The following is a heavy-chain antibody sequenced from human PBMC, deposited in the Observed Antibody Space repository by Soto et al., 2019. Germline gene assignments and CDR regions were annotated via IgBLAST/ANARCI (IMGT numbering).Heavy chain of an antibody. V-gene: IGHV4-30-4*01. Sequence: SETLSLTCTVSGGSISSGDYYWSWIRQPPGKGLEWIEYIYYSGSTYYNPSLKSRVTISVDTSKNQFSLKLSSVTAADTAVYYCSSLRRQQQLGYFVYRGQGTLVTGS. CDR2: IYYSGST. CDR1: GGSISSGDYY. CDR3: SSLRRQQQLGYFVY. D-gene: IGHD6-13*01. J-gene: IGHJ4*02.